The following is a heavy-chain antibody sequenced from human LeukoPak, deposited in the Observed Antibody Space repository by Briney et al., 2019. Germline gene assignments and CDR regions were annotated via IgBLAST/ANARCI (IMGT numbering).Heavy chain of an antibody. CDR3: ARIGYIISWSGDY. Sequence: GGSLRLSCAASGFTFSSYGMHWVRQAPGKGLEWVALISTDGNNKYYEDSVKGRFASSRDNSKNTLYLQMHSLRPEDTAVYYCARIGYIISWSGDYWGQGSLVTVSS. J-gene: IGHJ4*02. D-gene: IGHD2-2*02. CDR1: GFTFSSYG. V-gene: IGHV3-30*03. CDR2: ISTDGNNK.